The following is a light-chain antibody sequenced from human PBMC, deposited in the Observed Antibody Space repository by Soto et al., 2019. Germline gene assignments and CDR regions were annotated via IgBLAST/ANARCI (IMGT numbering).Light chain of an antibody. J-gene: IGLJ1*01. CDR2: DVS. Sequence: QSALTQPASVSGSPGQSITSSCTGTSSDVGGYNYVSWYQQHPGKAPKLMIYDVSNRPSGVSNRFSGSKSGNTASLTISGLQAEDEADYYCSSYTSSSSLWVFGTGTKVTVL. CDR1: SSDVGGYNY. CDR3: SSYTSSSSLWV. V-gene: IGLV2-14*01.